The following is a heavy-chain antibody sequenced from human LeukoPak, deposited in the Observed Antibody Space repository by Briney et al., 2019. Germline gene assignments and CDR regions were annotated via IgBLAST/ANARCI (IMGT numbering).Heavy chain of an antibody. CDR3: AKDKAGTGPADAFDI. CDR2: ISWNGGSI. J-gene: IGHJ3*02. CDR1: GFTFVNYA. V-gene: IGHV3-9*03. D-gene: IGHD1-1*01. Sequence: GRSLRLSCAASGFTFVNYAMHWVRQAPGKGLEWFSGISWNGGSIGYADPLKGRFTISRANPKNCLYLQKNSLRAEDMALYYCAKDKAGTGPADAFDIWGQGTMVTVSS.